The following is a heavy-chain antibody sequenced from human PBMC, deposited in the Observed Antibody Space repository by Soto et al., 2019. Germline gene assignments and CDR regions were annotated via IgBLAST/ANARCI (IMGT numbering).Heavy chain of an antibody. CDR3: ARVELAYCGGDCYWELGY. CDR2: INPSGGST. V-gene: IGHV1-46*01. J-gene: IGHJ4*02. D-gene: IGHD2-21*02. CDR1: GYTFTSYY. Sequence: ASVKVSCKASGYTFTSYYMHWARHAPGQGLEWMGIINPSGGSTSYAQKFQGRVTMTRDTSTSTVYMELSSLRPEDTAVYYCARVELAYCGGDCYWELGYWGQGTLVTVSS.